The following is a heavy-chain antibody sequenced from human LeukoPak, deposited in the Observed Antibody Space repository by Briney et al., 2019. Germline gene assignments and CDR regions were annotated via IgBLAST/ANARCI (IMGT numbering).Heavy chain of an antibody. V-gene: IGHV5-51*01. CDR1: GYSFTSYW. CDR2: NYPGDSDT. Sequence: GEPLKISCKGSGYSFTSYWIGWVRQMPGKGLEWMGINYPGDSDTRYSPSFQGQVTISADKSISTAYLQWSSLKASDTAMYYCASSEYYYDSSGYPYNYFDYWGQGTLVTASS. CDR3: ASSEYYYDSSGYPYNYFDY. J-gene: IGHJ4*02. D-gene: IGHD3-22*01.